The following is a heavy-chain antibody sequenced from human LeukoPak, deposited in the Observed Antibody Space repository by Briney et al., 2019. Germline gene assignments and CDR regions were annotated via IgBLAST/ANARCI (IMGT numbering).Heavy chain of an antibody. V-gene: IGHV4-38-2*01. D-gene: IGHD6-6*01. CDR1: GYSISSGYY. Sequence: SETLSLTCAVSGYSISSGYYWGWIRQHPGEGREWIGSIYHSGSTYYNPSLKSRVTISVDTSKKQFYLKMNSVTAADTAVYYCARRGASRRLGFDYWGQGTLVTVSS. CDR2: IYHSGST. J-gene: IGHJ4*02. CDR3: ARRGASRRLGFDY.